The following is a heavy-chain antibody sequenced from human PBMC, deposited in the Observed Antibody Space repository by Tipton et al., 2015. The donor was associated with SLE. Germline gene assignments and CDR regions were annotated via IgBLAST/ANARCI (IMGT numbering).Heavy chain of an antibody. V-gene: IGHV4-59*01. D-gene: IGHD5-24*01. J-gene: IGHJ4*02. Sequence: TLSLTCTVSGGSISNYYWSWIRQPPGKGLEWIGYIYYTGSTNYNPSLKSRVTISVDTSKNQFSLKLSSVTAADTAVYYCARERDGQFDYWGQGTLVTVSS. CDR3: ARERDGQFDY. CDR1: GGSISNYY. CDR2: IYYTGST.